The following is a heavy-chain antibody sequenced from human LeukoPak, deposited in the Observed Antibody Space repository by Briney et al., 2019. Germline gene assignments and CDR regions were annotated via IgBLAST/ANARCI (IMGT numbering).Heavy chain of an antibody. Sequence: SVNLSCKASGFTFTSSAAQWVRQARGQRPEWIGWIVVGSGNTNYAQKLQERVPVTREMSTSTAYMELSSLRSEDTAVYYCARGVVGYYYDSSAHFDYWGEGTVYPVSS. V-gene: IGHV1-58*01. J-gene: IGHJ4*02. CDR1: GFTFTSSA. D-gene: IGHD3-22*01. CDR2: IVVGSGNT. CDR3: ARGVVGYYYDSSAHFDY.